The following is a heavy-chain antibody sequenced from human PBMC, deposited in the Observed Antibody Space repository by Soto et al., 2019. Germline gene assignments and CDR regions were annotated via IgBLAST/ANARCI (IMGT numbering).Heavy chain of an antibody. J-gene: IGHJ4*02. D-gene: IGHD3-9*01. CDR2: IIPIFGTA. CDR3: ARYVLRYFDWLLGLDY. Sequence: QVQLVQSGAEVKKPGSSVKVSCKASGGTFSSYAISWVRQAPGQGLEWMGGIIPIFGTANYAQKFQGRVTITADESTSTAYMELSRLRSEDTAVYYCARYVLRYFDWLLGLDYWGQGTLVTVSS. CDR1: GGTFSSYA. V-gene: IGHV1-69*01.